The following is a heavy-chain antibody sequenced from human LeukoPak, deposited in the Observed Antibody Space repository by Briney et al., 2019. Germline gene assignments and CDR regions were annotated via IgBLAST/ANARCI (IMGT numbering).Heavy chain of an antibody. J-gene: IGHJ4*02. V-gene: IGHV1-2*02. Sequence: AASVKVSCKASGYTFTGYYMHWVRQAPGQGLEWMGWINPNSGGTNYAQKFQGRVTMTRDTSISTAYMELSRLRSDDTAVYCCARDFVRYYDSSGYYYGYWGQGTLVTVSS. CDR3: ARDFVRYYDSSGYYYGY. D-gene: IGHD3-22*01. CDR2: INPNSGGT. CDR1: GYTFTGYY.